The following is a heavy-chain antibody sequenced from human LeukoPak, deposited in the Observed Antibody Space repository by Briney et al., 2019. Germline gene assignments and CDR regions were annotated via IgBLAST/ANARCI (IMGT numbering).Heavy chain of an antibody. CDR2: IRFHGSNK. D-gene: IGHD1-26*01. CDR3: AKEWVDTYYYMDV. J-gene: IGHJ6*03. Sequence: GGSLRLSCAASGFTFTSYGMHWVRQAPGKGLEWVAFIRFHGSNKYSADSVKGRFTISRDSSKNTLYLQMSSLRAEDTAVYYCAKEWVDTYYYMDVWGKGTTVTVSS. CDR1: GFTFTSYG. V-gene: IGHV3-30*02.